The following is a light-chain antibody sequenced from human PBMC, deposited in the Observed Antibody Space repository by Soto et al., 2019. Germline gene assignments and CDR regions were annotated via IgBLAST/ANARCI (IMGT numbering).Light chain of an antibody. J-gene: IGKJ1*01. CDR2: GAS. CDR1: QSVGTS. V-gene: IGKV3-20*01. CDR3: QQYGGSPRT. Sequence: EIVLTQSPATLSLSPGGRATLSCRASQSVGTSLACYQQKPGQAPRLLIYGASNRATGIPDRFSGSGSGTDFTLTISKLEPEDFAVYHCQQYGGSPRTFGQGTKVDI.